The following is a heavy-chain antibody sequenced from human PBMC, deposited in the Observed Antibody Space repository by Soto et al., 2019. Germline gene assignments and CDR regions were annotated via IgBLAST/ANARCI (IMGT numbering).Heavy chain of an antibody. CDR2: ISPHNGNT. V-gene: IGHV1-18*01. D-gene: IGHD2-2*02. Sequence: HVQLVQSGGELKKPGASVKVSCNTSGYTFNTYFITWVRQAPGQGLEWMGWISPHNGNTNYAEKFPGRVTMTADTITKTAYMELRNLRIDDTAVYYCARYTGNSFDYWGQGTPVTVAS. CDR3: ARYTGNSFDY. J-gene: IGHJ4*02. CDR1: GYTFNTYF.